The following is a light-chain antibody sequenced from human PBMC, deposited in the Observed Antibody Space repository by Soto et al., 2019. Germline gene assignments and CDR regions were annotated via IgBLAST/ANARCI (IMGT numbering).Light chain of an antibody. J-gene: IGLJ1*01. Sequence: QSALTQPASVSGSPGQSITISCTGTSSDVGSYNLVSWYQQHPGKAPKLMIYEGSKRPSGVSNRFSGSKSGNTASLTISGLQAEDEDDYYCCSYAGSSTYVFGTGNKLTVL. CDR2: EGS. CDR3: CSYAGSSTYV. CDR1: SSDVGSYNL. V-gene: IGLV2-23*01.